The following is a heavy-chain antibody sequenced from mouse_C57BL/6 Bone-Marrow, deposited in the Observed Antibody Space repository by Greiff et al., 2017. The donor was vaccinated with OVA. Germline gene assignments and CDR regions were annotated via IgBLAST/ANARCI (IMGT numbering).Heavy chain of an antibody. CDR2: ISNLAYSI. D-gene: IGHD2-4*01. V-gene: IGHV5-15*04. CDR3: ARQGYDYDLGAMDY. Sequence: EVKLVESGGGLVQPGGSLKLSCAASGFTFSDYGMAWVRQAPRKGPEWVAFISNLAYSIYYADTVTGRFTISRENAKNTLYLEMSSLRSEDTAMYYCARQGYDYDLGAMDYWGQGTSVTVSS. CDR1: GFTFSDYG. J-gene: IGHJ4*01.